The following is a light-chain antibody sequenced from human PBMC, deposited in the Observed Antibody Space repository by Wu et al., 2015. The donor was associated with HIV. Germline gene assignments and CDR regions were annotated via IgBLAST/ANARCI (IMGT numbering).Light chain of an antibody. V-gene: IGKV1-8*01. CDR3: QQYYSYPRT. J-gene: IGKJ1*01. CDR1: QGISSY. Sequence: AIRMTQSPSSLSASTGDRVTITCRASQGISSYLAWYQQKPGKVPKFLIYGASTLQSGVPSRFSGSGSGTDFTLTISCLQSEDFATYYCQQYYSYPRTFGQGTKVEI. CDR2: GAS.